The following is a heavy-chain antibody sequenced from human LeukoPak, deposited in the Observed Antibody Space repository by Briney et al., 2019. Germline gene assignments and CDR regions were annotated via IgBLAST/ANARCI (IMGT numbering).Heavy chain of an antibody. CDR2: IIPILGIA. Sequence: SVKVSCKASGGTFSSYAISWVRQAPGQGLEWMGRIIPILGIANYAQKFQGRVTITADKSTSTAYMELSSLRSEDTAVYYCARDRKIVATMGNWFDPWGQGTLVTVSS. V-gene: IGHV1-69*04. CDR1: GGTFSSYA. CDR3: ARDRKIVATMGNWFDP. D-gene: IGHD5-12*01. J-gene: IGHJ5*02.